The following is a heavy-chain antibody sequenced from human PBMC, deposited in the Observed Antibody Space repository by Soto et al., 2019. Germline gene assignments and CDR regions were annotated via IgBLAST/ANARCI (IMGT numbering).Heavy chain of an antibody. CDR1: GYGFTTSG. CDR3: ARGRYGDY. D-gene: IGHD1-1*01. Sequence: QVHLVQSGAEVKKPGSSVKVSCKGSGYGFTTSGITWVRQAPGQGLEWMAWISAHNGNTNYAQKLQGRGTVTRDTSTSTAYMELRRLRSDDTAVYYCARGRYGDYWGQGARVTVSS. J-gene: IGHJ4*02. V-gene: IGHV1-18*01. CDR2: ISAHNGNT.